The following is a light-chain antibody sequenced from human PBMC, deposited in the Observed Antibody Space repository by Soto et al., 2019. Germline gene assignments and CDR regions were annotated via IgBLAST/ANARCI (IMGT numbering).Light chain of an antibody. J-gene: IGKJ4*01. CDR3: QQRSDLLT. Sequence: EILLTQSPATLSVSPGERATLSCRASQSVSRYLAWYQQKPGQAPRLVIYDASTRATGIPARFSGSGSGTDFTLTISSLEPEDFAVYYCQQRSDLLTFGGGTRVEIK. CDR2: DAS. CDR1: QSVSRY. V-gene: IGKV3-11*01.